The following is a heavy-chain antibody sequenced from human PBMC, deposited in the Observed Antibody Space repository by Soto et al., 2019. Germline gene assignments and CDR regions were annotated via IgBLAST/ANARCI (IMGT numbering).Heavy chain of an antibody. J-gene: IGHJ4*02. CDR2: ISYDGSNK. V-gene: IGHV3-30*18. D-gene: IGHD6-13*01. CDR1: GFTFSSYG. Sequence: GGSLRLSCAASGFTFSSYGMHWVRQAPGKGLEWVAVISYDGSNKYYADSVKGRFTISRDNSKNTLYLQMNSLRAEDTAVYYCAKDLGRRPDSSSWQGDYWGQGTLVTVLL. CDR3: AKDLGRRPDSSSWQGDY.